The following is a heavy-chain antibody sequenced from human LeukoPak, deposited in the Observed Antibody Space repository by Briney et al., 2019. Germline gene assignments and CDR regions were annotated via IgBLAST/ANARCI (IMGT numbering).Heavy chain of an antibody. CDR3: ARDRITSSIAAARYFQH. V-gene: IGHV3-30*04. D-gene: IGHD6-13*01. CDR2: ISYDGSNK. J-gene: IGHJ1*01. Sequence: GRALRLSCAASGFTFSSYAMHWVRQAPGKGLDWVAVISYDGSNKYYADSLKGRFTISRDNSKNTLYLQMNSLRAEDTAVYYCARDRITSSIAAARYFQHWGQGTLVTVSS. CDR1: GFTFSSYA.